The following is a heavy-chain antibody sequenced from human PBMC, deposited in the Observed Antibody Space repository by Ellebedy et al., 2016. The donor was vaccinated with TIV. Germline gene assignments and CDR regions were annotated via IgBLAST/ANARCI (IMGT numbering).Heavy chain of an antibody. J-gene: IGHJ6*02. V-gene: IGHV3-11*01. Sequence: GGSLRLXXAASGFTFSDYYMSWIRQAPGKGLEWVSYISSSGSTIYYADSVKGRFTISRDNAKNSLYLQMNSLRAEDTAVYYCARGAMVRGVRNYYYGMDVWGQGTTVTVSS. CDR2: ISSSGSTI. CDR1: GFTFSDYY. D-gene: IGHD3-10*01. CDR3: ARGAMVRGVRNYYYGMDV.